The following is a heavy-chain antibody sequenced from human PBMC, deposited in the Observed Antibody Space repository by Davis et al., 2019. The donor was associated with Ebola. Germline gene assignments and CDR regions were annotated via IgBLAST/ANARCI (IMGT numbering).Heavy chain of an antibody. CDR1: GGSNSSYY. J-gene: IGHJ5*02. V-gene: IGHV4-59*01. CDR2: IYHSGSI. D-gene: IGHD1-14*01. Sequence: SETLSLTCTVSGGSNSSYYWHWIRQPPGKGLEWIGYIYHSGSINYNPSLKSRVTISVDTSKNQFSLNLRSVTAADTAVYYCARYNGWFDPWGQGTLVTVSS. CDR3: ARYNGWFDP.